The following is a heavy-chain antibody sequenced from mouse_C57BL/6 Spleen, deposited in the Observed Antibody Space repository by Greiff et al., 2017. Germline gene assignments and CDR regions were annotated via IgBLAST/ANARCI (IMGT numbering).Heavy chain of an antibody. V-gene: IGHV1-50*01. CDR2: IDPSDSYT. J-gene: IGHJ1*03. CDR1: GYTFTSYW. CDR3: ARKGYYGSSGGYFDV. D-gene: IGHD1-1*01. Sequence: QVQLQQPGAELVKPGASVKLSCKASGYTFTSYWMQWVKQRPGQGLEWIGEIDPSDSYTNYNQKFKGKATLTVDTSSSKAYMQLSGLTSEDAAVYYCARKGYYGSSGGYFDVWGTGTTVTVSS.